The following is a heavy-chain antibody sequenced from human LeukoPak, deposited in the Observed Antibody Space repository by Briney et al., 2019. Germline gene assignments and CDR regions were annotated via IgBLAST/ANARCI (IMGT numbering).Heavy chain of an antibody. V-gene: IGHV3-30*18. CDR3: AKDGTYYYDSSGYYPPGFVIPPNAFDI. J-gene: IGHJ3*02. CDR1: GFTFSSYG. D-gene: IGHD3-22*01. Sequence: PGGSLRLSCAASGFTFSSYGMHWVRQAPGKGLEWVAVISYDGSNKYYADSVKGRFTISRDNSKNTLYPQMNSLRAEDTAVYYCAKDGTYYYDSSGYYPPGFVIPPNAFDIWGQGTMVTVSS. CDR2: ISYDGSNK.